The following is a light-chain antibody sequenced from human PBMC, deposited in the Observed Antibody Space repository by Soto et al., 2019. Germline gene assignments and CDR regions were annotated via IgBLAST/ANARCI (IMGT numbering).Light chain of an antibody. CDR2: EVS. CDR3: SSYTSSSTRV. Sequence: DVGAYDYVSWYQQHPDKAPKLMIYEVSNRPSGVSNRFSGSKSVNTATLTISGLQADDEADYYCSSYTSSSTRVFGTGTKVTVL. V-gene: IGLV2-14*03. CDR1: DVGAYDY. J-gene: IGLJ1*01.